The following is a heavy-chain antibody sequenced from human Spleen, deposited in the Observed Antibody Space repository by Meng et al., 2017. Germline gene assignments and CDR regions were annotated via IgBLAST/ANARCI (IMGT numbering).Heavy chain of an antibody. V-gene: IGHV3-21*01. CDR3: ARNYDSSGYYAL. Sequence: VRLGEAGGGLGKPGGALGLSCAASGFTFSSYSMNWVRQAPGKGLEWVSSISSSSSYIYYADSVKGRFTISRDNAKNSLYLQMNSLRAEDTAVYYCARNYDSSGYYALWGQGTLVTVSS. J-gene: IGHJ1*01. D-gene: IGHD3-22*01. CDR2: ISSSSSYI. CDR1: GFTFSSYS.